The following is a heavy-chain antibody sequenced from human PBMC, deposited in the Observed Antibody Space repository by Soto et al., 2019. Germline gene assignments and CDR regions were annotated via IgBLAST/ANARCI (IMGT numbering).Heavy chain of an antibody. V-gene: IGHV4-31*03. Sequence: QVQLQESGPGLVKPSQTLSLTCTVSGDSISRNGFLLTWLRQHPGKGLEWIGYIYNSGSSYYNPSLKSRVIISVDTSKNHVSLNLTAVTAADTAVYYCARGTMLRGPGYYYAMDVWGQGTTVTVSS. J-gene: IGHJ6*02. CDR2: IYNSGSS. CDR1: GDSISRNGFL. CDR3: ARGTMLRGPGYYYAMDV. D-gene: IGHD3-10*01.